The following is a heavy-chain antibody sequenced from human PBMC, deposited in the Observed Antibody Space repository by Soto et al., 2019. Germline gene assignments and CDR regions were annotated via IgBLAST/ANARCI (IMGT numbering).Heavy chain of an antibody. CDR1: GFTFSSYG. J-gene: IGHJ4*02. V-gene: IGHV3-33*01. CDR3: ARGRGVRWELPGDY. D-gene: IGHD1-26*01. Sequence: QVQLVESGGGVVQPGRSLRLSCAASGFTFSSYGMHWVRQAPGKGLEWVAVIWYDGSNKYYADSVKGRFTISRDNSKNTLYLQMNSLRAEDTAVYYCARGRGVRWELPGDYWGQGTLVTVSS. CDR2: IWYDGSNK.